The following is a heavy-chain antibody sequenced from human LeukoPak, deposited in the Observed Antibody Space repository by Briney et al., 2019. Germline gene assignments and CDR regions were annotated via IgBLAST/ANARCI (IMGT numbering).Heavy chain of an antibody. D-gene: IGHD5-18*01. J-gene: IGHJ1*01. CDR3: AKERYSYGYVDFQH. CDR2: ISGSGGST. CDR1: GFTFSSYA. Sequence: GGSLRLSRAASGFTFSSYAMSWVRQAPGKGLEWVSAISGSGGSTYYADSVKGRITISRDNSKNTLYLQMNSLRAEDTAVYYCAKERYSYGYVDFQHWGQGTLVTVSS. V-gene: IGHV3-23*01.